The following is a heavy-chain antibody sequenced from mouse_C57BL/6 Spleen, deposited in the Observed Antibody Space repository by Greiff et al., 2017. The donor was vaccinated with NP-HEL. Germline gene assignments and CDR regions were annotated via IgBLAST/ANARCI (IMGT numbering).Heavy chain of an antibody. CDR1: GYTFTSYW. V-gene: IGHV1-59*01. D-gene: IGHD1-1*01. CDR2: IDPSDSYT. J-gene: IGHJ2*01. Sequence: VQLQQSGAELVRPGTSVKLSCKASGYTFTSYWMHWVKQRPGQGLEWIGVIDPSDSYTNYNQKFKGKATLTVDTSSSTAYMELSSLTSGDSAVYCGERSDTTDLDYWGQGTTLTVSS. CDR3: ERSDTTDLDY.